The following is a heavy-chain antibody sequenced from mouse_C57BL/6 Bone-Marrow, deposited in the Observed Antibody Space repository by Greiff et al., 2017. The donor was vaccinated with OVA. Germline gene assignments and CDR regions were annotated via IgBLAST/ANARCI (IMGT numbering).Heavy chain of an antibody. CDR1: GYTFTDYY. Sequence: EVQLQQSGPELVKPGASVKISCKASGYTFTDYYMNWVKQSHGKSLEWIGDINPNNGGTSYNQKFKGKATLTVDKSSSTAYMELRSLTSEDSAVYYCARLAYNYAMDDWGQGTSVTVSS. V-gene: IGHV1-26*01. D-gene: IGHD6-5*01. CDR2: INPNNGGT. CDR3: ARLAYNYAMDD. J-gene: IGHJ4*01.